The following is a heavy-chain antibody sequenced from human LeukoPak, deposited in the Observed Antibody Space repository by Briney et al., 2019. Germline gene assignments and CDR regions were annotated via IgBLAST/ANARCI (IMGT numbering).Heavy chain of an antibody. CDR3: ARADTMVRGVISPFDY. CDR2: IYYSGST. CDR1: GGSISRGGYY. J-gene: IGHJ4*02. D-gene: IGHD3-10*01. V-gene: IGHV4-31*03. Sequence: SQTLSLTCTVSGGSISRGGYYWSWIRQHPGKGLEWIGYIYYSGSTYYNPSLKSRVTISVDTSKNQFSLKLSSVTAADTAVYYCARADTMVRGVISPFDYWGQGTLVTVSS.